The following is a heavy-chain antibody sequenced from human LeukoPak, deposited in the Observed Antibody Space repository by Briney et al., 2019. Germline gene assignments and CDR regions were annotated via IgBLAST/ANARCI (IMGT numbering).Heavy chain of an antibody. J-gene: IGHJ3*02. CDR3: ARFPAADIDAFDI. V-gene: IGHV1-8*01. CDR1: GYTFTSYD. D-gene: IGHD6-13*01. CDR2: MNPNSGNT. Sequence: ASVKVSCKASGYTFTSYDINWVRQATGQGLEWMGWMNPNSGNTGYAQKFQGRVTMTRNTSISTAYMELSSLRSEDTAVYYCARFPAADIDAFDIWGQGTMVTVSS.